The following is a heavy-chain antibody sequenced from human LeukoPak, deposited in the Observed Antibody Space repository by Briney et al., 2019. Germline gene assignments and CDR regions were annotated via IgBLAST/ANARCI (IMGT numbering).Heavy chain of an antibody. CDR2: IYPGDSDT. CDR1: GYSFTSYW. V-gene: IGHV5-51*01. Sequence: GESLKISCKGSGYSFTSYWIGWVRQMPGKGLEWMGIIYPGDSDTRYSPSFQGQVTIPADKSISTAYLQWSSLKASDTAMYYCARSRYSSSWPPGDSYYYYYGMDVWGQGTTVTDSS. J-gene: IGHJ6*02. D-gene: IGHD6-13*01. CDR3: ARSRYSSSWPPGDSYYYYYGMDV.